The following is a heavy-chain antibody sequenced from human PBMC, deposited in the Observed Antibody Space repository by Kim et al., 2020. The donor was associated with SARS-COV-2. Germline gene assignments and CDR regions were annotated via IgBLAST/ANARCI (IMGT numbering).Heavy chain of an antibody. J-gene: IGHJ4*02. CDR3: ARLQWLGNYFDY. Sequence: DYAVSVKSRITINPDTSKNQFSLQLNSVTPEDTAVYYCARLQWLGNYFDYWGQGTLVTVSS. V-gene: IGHV6-1*01. D-gene: IGHD6-19*01.